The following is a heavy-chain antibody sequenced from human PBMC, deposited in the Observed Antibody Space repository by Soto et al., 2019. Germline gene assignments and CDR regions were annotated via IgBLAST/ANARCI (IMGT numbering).Heavy chain of an antibody. V-gene: IGHV4-59*11. J-gene: IGHJ4*02. D-gene: IGHD5-18*01. CDR2: IYYSGST. Sequence: SETLCLTCTVSCGTIIGHYWIWIRQPPGKGLEWIGYIYYSGSTNYNPSLKSRVTISVDTSKNQFSLKLSSVTAADTAVYYCARDLGYSYGWFGYWGQGTLVTVSS. CDR3: ARDLGYSYGWFGY. CDR1: CGTIIGHY.